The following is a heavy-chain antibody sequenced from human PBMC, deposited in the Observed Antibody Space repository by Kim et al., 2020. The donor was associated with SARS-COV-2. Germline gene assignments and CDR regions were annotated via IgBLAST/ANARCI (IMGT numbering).Heavy chain of an antibody. CDR2: INPNSGGT. Sequence: ASVKVSCKASGYTFTGYYMHWVRQAPGQGLEWMGWINPNSGGTNYAQKFQGRVTMTRDTSISTAYMELSRLRSDDTAVYYCARVDYDFWSGYYTGIDYWGQGTLVTVSS. J-gene: IGHJ4*02. D-gene: IGHD3-3*01. CDR1: GYTFTGYY. CDR3: ARVDYDFWSGYYTGIDY. V-gene: IGHV1-2*02.